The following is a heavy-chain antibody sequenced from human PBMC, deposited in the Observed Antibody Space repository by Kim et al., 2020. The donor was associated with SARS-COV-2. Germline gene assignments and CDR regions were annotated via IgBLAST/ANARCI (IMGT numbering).Heavy chain of an antibody. Sequence: SVKVSCKASGGTFSSYAISWVRQAPGQGLEWMGGIIPIFGTANYAQKFQGRVTITADKSTSTAYMELSSLRSEDTAVYYCARDQNDILTGYYPPVWGNWGQGTLVTVSS. CDR2: IIPIFGTA. V-gene: IGHV1-69*06. J-gene: IGHJ4*02. CDR1: GGTFSSYA. D-gene: IGHD3-9*01. CDR3: ARDQNDILTGYYPPVWGN.